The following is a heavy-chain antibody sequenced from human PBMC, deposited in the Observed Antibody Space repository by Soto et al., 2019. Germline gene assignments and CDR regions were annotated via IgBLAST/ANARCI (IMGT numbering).Heavy chain of an antibody. Sequence: GGSLRLSCAASGFTFSSYDMHWVRQATGKGLEWVSAIGTAGDTYYPGSVKGRFTISREKAKNSLYLQMNSLRAGDTAVYYCARDRVGGIAAAGIYMDVWGKGTTVTVSS. J-gene: IGHJ6*03. CDR2: IGTAGDT. D-gene: IGHD6-13*01. CDR3: ARDRVGGIAAAGIYMDV. V-gene: IGHV3-13*01. CDR1: GFTFSSYD.